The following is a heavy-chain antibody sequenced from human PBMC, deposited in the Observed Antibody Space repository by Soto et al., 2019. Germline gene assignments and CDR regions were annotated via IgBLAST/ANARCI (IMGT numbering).Heavy chain of an antibody. D-gene: IGHD2-15*01. Sequence: ASVKVSCKVSGYTLSEVSIHWVRQTPGKGLEWMGGFDPENDETSYAQKFQGRVTLTEDTSTDTAYLELSSLRSEDTAIYYCAIAAYCSGATCYSDYNWFDPWGQGTLVTVSS. J-gene: IGHJ5*02. CDR3: AIAAYCSGATCYSDYNWFDP. V-gene: IGHV1-24*01. CDR2: FDPENDET. CDR1: GYTLSEVS.